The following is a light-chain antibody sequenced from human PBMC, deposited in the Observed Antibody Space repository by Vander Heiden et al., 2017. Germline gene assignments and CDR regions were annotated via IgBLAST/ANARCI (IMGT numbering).Light chain of an antibody. J-gene: IGLJ2*01. Sequence: SYELTQPPSVSVSPGQTARITCSGDALPKQYAYWYQQKPGQAPVLVIYKDSERPSGIPGRFSGSSSGTTVTLTISGVQAEDEADYYCQSADSSGTLFGGGTKLTVL. CDR3: QSADSSGTL. V-gene: IGLV3-25*03. CDR1: ALPKQY. CDR2: KDS.